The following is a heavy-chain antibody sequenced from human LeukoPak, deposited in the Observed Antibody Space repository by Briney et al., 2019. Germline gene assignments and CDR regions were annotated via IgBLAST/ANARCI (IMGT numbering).Heavy chain of an antibody. CDR3: ARVGRELLPYGMDV. Sequence: GGSLRLSCAASGFTFSSYWMHWVRQAPGKGLVWVSRINSDGSSTSYADSVKGRFTISRDNAKNTLYLQMNSLRAEGTAVYYCARVGRELLPYGMDVWGQGTTVTVSS. CDR2: INSDGSST. CDR1: GFTFSSYW. J-gene: IGHJ6*02. V-gene: IGHV3-74*01. D-gene: IGHD1-26*01.